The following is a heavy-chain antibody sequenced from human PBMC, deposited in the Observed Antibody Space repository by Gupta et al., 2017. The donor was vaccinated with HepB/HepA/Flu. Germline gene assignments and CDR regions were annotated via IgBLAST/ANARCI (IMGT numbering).Heavy chain of an antibody. V-gene: IGHV4-39*01. CDR1: GDSISSSSYY. J-gene: IGHJ4*02. D-gene: IGHD3-3*01. CDR3: ASLFRFLGLDY. Sequence: QLQLKESGPGLVKPSETLSLTCTVSGDSISSSSYYWGWIRQPPGKGLEWIGAIFHSGNTYYNPSLKSRVTMSVDTSKNQFSLKLSSVTAADTAMYYCASLFRFLGLDYWGQGAPVTVSS. CDR2: IFHSGNT.